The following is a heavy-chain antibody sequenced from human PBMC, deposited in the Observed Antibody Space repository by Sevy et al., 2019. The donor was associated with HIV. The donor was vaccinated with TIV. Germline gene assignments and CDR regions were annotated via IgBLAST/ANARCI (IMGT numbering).Heavy chain of an antibody. CDR2: MNPNSGNT. D-gene: IGHD3-3*01. CDR1: GYTFTSYD. CDR3: AGGSKWSYYDFWSGYYKSYYYYGMDV. J-gene: IGHJ6*02. Sequence: ASVKVSCKASGYTFTSYDINWVRQATGQGLEWMGWMNPNSGNTGYAQKFQGRVTMTRNTSISTAYMELSSLRSEDTAVYYCAGGSKWSYYDFWSGYYKSYYYYGMDVWGQGTTVTVSS. V-gene: IGHV1-8*01.